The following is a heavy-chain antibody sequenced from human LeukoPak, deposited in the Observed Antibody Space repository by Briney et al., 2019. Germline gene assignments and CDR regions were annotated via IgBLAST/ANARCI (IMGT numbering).Heavy chain of an antibody. J-gene: IGHJ6*03. Sequence: ASVKVSCKASGYTFTGYYMHWVRQAPGQGLEWMGWINPNSGGTNCAQKFQGRVTMTRDTSTSTAYMELRSLRSDDTAVYYCARGMGRYYGSGSYYNRRYYYYYMDVWGKGTTVTVSS. CDR2: INPNSGGT. CDR3: ARGMGRYYGSGSYYNRRYYYYYMDV. CDR1: GYTFTGYY. D-gene: IGHD3-10*01. V-gene: IGHV1-2*02.